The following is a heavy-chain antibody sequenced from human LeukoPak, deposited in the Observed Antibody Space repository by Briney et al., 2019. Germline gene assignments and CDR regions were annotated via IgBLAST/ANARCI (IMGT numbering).Heavy chain of an antibody. CDR3: ARGAIVVIPAAAHFDY. J-gene: IGHJ4*02. D-gene: IGHD2-2*01. V-gene: IGHV1-2*06. CDR2: INPNSGGT. CDR1: GYTFAAFY. Sequence: ASVKVSCKASGYTFAAFYIHWVRQAPGQGLEWMGRINPNSGGTNYAQNFQGRVTMTRDTSISTAYMELSRLRSDDTAVYYCARGAIVVIPAAAHFDYWGQGTLVTVSS.